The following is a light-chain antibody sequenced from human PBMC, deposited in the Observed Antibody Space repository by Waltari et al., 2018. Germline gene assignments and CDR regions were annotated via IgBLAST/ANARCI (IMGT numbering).Light chain of an antibody. V-gene: IGKV3-20*01. Sequence: EIVLTQSPGILPLSPGEIATFSCRGSQSVSRALAWYQQKPGQAPRLLIYGASSSAASIPDRFSGGGSGTDFSLTISRLEPEDFAVYYCQHYVRLPATFGQGTKVEIK. CDR1: QSVSRA. CDR2: GAS. J-gene: IGKJ1*01. CDR3: QHYVRLPAT.